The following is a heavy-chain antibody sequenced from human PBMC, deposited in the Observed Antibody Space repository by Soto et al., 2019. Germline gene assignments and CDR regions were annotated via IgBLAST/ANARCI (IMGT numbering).Heavy chain of an antibody. Sequence: ASVKVSCKASGYSSTDYYMHWIRQAPGQGLEWMGWIAPHRDGTEFAQKFQGRITLTGDTSTSTAYMELKGLTSADTAVYFCARGPYGDNAFNIWGQGTVVTV. CDR3: ARGPYGDNAFNI. D-gene: IGHD4-17*01. CDR1: GYSSTDYY. V-gene: IGHV1-2*02. J-gene: IGHJ3*02. CDR2: IAPHRDGT.